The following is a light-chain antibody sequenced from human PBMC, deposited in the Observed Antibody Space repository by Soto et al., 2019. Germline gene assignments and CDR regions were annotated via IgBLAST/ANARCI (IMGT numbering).Light chain of an antibody. CDR2: DAS. CDR3: QQRSTWPPRYT. Sequence: EIELTQSPATLSLSPGERATLSCRASQSVSSYLAWYQQKPGQAPRLLIYDASNRATGIPARFSGSGSGTDFTLTISSLEPEDFAVYYCQQRSTWPPRYTFGQGTKLQIK. J-gene: IGKJ2*01. V-gene: IGKV3-11*01. CDR1: QSVSSY.